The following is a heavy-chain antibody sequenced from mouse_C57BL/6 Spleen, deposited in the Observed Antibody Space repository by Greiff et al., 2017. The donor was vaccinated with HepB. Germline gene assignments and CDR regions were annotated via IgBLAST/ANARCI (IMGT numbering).Heavy chain of an antibody. Sequence: EVQLVESGGGLVKPGGSLKLSCAASGFTFSSYAMSWVRQTPEKRLEWVATISDGGSYTYYPDNVKGRFTISRDNAKNNLYLQMSHLKSEDTAMYYCARGHDGYYVEFAYWGQGTLVTVSA. D-gene: IGHD2-3*01. V-gene: IGHV5-4*01. J-gene: IGHJ3*01. CDR1: GFTFSSYA. CDR2: ISDGGSYT. CDR3: ARGHDGYYVEFAY.